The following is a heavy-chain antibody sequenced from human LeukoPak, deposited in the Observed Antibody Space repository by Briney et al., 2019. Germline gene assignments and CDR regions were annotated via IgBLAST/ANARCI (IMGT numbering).Heavy chain of an antibody. V-gene: IGHV3-30*18. J-gene: IGHJ4*02. CDR1: GFTFSSYG. Sequence: GGSLRLSCAASGFTFSSYGMHWVRQAPGKGLEWVAVISYDGSNKYYADSVKGRFTISRDNSKNTLYLQMNSLRAEDTAVYYCAKSNCGGDCYLDYWGQGTLVTVSS. CDR3: AKSNCGGDCYLDY. D-gene: IGHD2-21*02. CDR2: ISYDGSNK.